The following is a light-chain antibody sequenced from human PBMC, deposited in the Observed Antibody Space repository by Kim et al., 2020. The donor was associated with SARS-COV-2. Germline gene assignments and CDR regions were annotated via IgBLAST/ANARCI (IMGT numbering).Light chain of an antibody. CDR2: SAS. Sequence: DIQMTQSPSSLSASVGDRVTITCRASHDIKNDLAWYQQKPGEVPKVLIYSASALRSGVPSRFSGSGSGTDFTLTISSLLPADVATYYCQKYDGAPWTFGQGTRVEI. CDR3: QKYDGAPWT. CDR1: HDIKND. V-gene: IGKV1-27*01. J-gene: IGKJ1*01.